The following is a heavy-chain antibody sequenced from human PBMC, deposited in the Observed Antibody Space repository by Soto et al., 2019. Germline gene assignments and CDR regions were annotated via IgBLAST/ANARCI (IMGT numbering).Heavy chain of an antibody. CDR2: FRESGGTT. J-gene: IGHJ4*02. V-gene: IGHV3-23*01. CDR3: TKDSHWAIISPTQDY. Sequence: GGSLRLSCAASGFSFSSSAMSWVRQAPGKRLEWVSTFRESGGTTHYADPVKGRFTISRDTSNNILFLQMNSLRAEDTAIYYFTKDSHWAIISPTQDYWGQGTLVTVSS. D-gene: IGHD2-2*01. CDR1: GFSFSSSA.